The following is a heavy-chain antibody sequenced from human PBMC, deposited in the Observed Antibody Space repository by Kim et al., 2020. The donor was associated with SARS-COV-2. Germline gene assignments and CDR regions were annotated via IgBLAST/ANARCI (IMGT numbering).Heavy chain of an antibody. J-gene: IGHJ3*02. CDR2: INPNSGGT. CDR1: GYTFTGSY. Sequence: ASVKVSCKAPGYTFTGSYMHWVRQAPGQGLEWMGRINPNSGGTTYAQKFQGRVTMTRAPSISPAYMELSRLRSDDTAVYYCARVNVVWTSAPSGAFDIWG. CDR3: ARVNVVWTSAPSGAFDI. D-gene: IGHD2-21*01. V-gene: IGHV1-2*06.